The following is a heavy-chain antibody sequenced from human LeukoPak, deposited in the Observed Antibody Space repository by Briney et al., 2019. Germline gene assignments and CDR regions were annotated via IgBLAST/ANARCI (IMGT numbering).Heavy chain of an antibody. D-gene: IGHD5-24*01. CDR3: ARGDSDGYQGLDY. CDR1: GGSISSYY. V-gene: IGHV4-59*12. CDR2: IYYSGST. Sequence: SETLSLTCTVSGGSISSYYWSWIRQPPGKGLGWIGYIYYSGSTNHNPSLKSRVTISVDTSKNQFSLKLSSVTAADTAVYYCARGDSDGYQGLDYWGQGTLVTVSS. J-gene: IGHJ4*02.